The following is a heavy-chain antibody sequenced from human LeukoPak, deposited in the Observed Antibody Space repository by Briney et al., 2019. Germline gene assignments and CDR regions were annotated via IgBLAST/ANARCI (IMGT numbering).Heavy chain of an antibody. D-gene: IGHD6-19*01. CDR1: GFTFSSYA. CDR2: ISGSGGST. CDR3: AKVGSGWLIFDY. Sequence: PGGSLRLSCAASGFTFSSYAMSWVRQAPGKGLEWVSAISGSGGSTYYADSVKGRFTISRDNSKNTLYLQVNSLRAEDTAVYYCAKVGSGWLIFDYWGQGTLVTVSS. V-gene: IGHV3-23*01. J-gene: IGHJ4*02.